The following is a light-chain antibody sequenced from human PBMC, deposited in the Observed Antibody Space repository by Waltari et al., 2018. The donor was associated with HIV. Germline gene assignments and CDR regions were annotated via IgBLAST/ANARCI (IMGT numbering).Light chain of an antibody. Sequence: QSALTQPRSVSGSPGQAVTISCTGTSSDIGDYNYVSWYQQHPGQAPNLMIYDVTKRPSGVPDRFSGSKSGNTASLTISGLQAEDEAAYYCCSFAGSYTLVFGGGTKLTVL. CDR3: CSFAGSYTLV. CDR2: DVT. CDR1: SSDIGDYNY. V-gene: IGLV2-11*01. J-gene: IGLJ3*02.